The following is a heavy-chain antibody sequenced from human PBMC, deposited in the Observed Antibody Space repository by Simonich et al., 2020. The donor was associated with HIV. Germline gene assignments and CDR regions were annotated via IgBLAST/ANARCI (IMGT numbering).Heavy chain of an antibody. CDR1: GFTSSSYA. V-gene: IGHV3-30*07. J-gene: IGHJ4*02. Sequence: QVQLVESGGGVVQPGRSLRLSCAASGFTSSSYAMHCVRQAPGKGLEWVAFISYDGSNKYYADSVKGRFTISRDNSKTTLYLQMNGLRAEDTAVYYCASGGSISSVWADDYWGQGTLVTVSS. D-gene: IGHD3-16*01. CDR3: ASGGSISSVWADDY. CDR2: ISYDGSNK.